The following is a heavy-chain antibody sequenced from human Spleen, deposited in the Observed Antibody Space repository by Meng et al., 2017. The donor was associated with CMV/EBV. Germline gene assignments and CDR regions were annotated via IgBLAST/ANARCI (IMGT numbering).Heavy chain of an antibody. CDR3: AKTGILRVMMGFYFDH. Sequence: GVPFNDYGIHWVRQAPGKGLEWVTFIRYDGSSAVYADSVKGRFIISRDNSKNTVYLEMNSLRPEDTALYYCAKTGILRVMMGFYFDHWGQGALVTVSS. D-gene: IGHD3-3*01. CDR1: GVPFNDYG. CDR2: IRYDGSSA. J-gene: IGHJ4*02. V-gene: IGHV3-30*02.